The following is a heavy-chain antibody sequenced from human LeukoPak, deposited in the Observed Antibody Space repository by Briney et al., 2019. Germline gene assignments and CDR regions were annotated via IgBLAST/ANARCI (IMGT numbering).Heavy chain of an antibody. D-gene: IGHD3-9*01. CDR1: GFTVSSNY. J-gene: IGHJ5*02. Sequence: QPGGSLRLSCAASGFTVSSNYMSWVRRAPGKGLEWVSVIYSGGSTYYADSVKGRFTISRDNSKNTLYLQMNSLRAEDTAVYYCARHDIQYNWFDPWGQGTLVTVSS. CDR2: IYSGGST. V-gene: IGHV3-53*01. CDR3: ARHDIQYNWFDP.